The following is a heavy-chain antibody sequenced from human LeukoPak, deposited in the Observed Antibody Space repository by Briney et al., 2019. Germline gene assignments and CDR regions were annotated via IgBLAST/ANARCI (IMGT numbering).Heavy chain of an antibody. CDR2: IYPGDSDT. CDR1: GYSFTSYW. V-gene: IGHV5-51*01. Sequence: GASLQIPCKGSGYSFTSYWIGWVRQLPGKGLEGMGIIYPGDSDTRYSPSFQGHVTISGYKSISTAYLQGSSLKASDTAMYFCARLRPQDGFDIWGQGTMVTVSS. J-gene: IGHJ3*02. CDR3: ARLRPQDGFDI.